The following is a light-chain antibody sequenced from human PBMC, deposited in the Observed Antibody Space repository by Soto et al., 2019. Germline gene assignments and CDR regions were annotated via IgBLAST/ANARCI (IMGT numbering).Light chain of an antibody. Sequence: AIQMTQSPSSLSASVGGRGTITCRASEGIRNDLGWYQQKPGKAPKLLIYAASSLQSGVPSRFSGSGSGTDFTLTISSLQPEDFATYYCLQDYNYPLTVGGGTKVDI. CDR1: EGIRND. CDR3: LQDYNYPLT. V-gene: IGKV1-6*01. CDR2: AAS. J-gene: IGKJ4*01.